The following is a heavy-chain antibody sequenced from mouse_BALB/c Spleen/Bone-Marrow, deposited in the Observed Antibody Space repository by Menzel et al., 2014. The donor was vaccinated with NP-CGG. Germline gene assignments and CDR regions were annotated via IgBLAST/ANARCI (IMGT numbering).Heavy chain of an antibody. CDR1: GFTFSDFY. Sequence: EVKVVESGGGLVQPGDSLRLSCATSGFTFSDFYMEWVRQPPGKRLEWIAASRNKAKYYTTEYSASVKGRFIVSRDTSQSVLYPKMNALRAEDTAIYYCARDVGYGNYFVYWGQGTLVTVSA. CDR2: SRNKAKYYTT. J-gene: IGHJ3*01. CDR3: ARDVGYGNYFVY. V-gene: IGHV7-1*02. D-gene: IGHD2-10*02.